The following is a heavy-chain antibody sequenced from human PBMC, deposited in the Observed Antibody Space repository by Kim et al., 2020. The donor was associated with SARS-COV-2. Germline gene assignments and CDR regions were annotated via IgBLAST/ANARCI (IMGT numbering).Heavy chain of an antibody. J-gene: IGHJ4*02. CDR1: GFTFSSYA. CDR3: ARAVRVHYYFDD. D-gene: IGHD3-22*01. V-gene: IGHV3-30*04. Sequence: GGSLRLSCAASGFTFSSYAMHWVRQAPGKGLEWVAGISDDGSNKYYADSVKGRFTISRDNSKNTLYLQMNSLRAEDTAVYYCARAVRVHYYFDDWGQGNLVSDSS. CDR2: ISDDGSNK.